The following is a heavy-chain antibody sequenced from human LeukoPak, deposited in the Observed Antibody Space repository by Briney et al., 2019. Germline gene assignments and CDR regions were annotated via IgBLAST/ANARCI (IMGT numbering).Heavy chain of an antibody. CDR2: INPNSGGT. CDR3: ARDQDIVVVVAATLDY. D-gene: IGHD2-15*01. CDR1: GYTFTGYY. V-gene: IGHV1-2*02. Sequence: ASVKVSCKASGYTFTGYYMHWVRQAPGQGLEWMGWINPNSGGTNYAQKFQGRATMTRDTSISTASMELSRLRSDDTAVYYCARDQDIVVVVAATLDYWGQGTLVTVSS. J-gene: IGHJ4*02.